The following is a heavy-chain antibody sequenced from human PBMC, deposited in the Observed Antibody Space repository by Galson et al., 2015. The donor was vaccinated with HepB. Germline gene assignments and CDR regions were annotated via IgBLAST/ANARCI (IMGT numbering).Heavy chain of an antibody. Sequence: SLRLSCAASGFTFSSYAMHWVRQAPGKGLEWVAVISYDGSNKYYADSVKGRFTISRDNSKNMLYLQMNSLRAEDTAVYYCASGSSVGATKLIDYWGQGTLVTVSS. V-gene: IGHV3-30*04. CDR3: ASGSSVGATKLIDY. CDR2: ISYDGSNK. D-gene: IGHD1-26*01. J-gene: IGHJ4*01. CDR1: GFTFSSYA.